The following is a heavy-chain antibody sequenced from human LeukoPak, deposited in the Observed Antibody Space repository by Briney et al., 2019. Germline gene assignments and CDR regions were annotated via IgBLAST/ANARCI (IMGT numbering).Heavy chain of an antibody. J-gene: IGHJ4*02. V-gene: IGHV3-7*01. Sequence: GGSLRLSCAASGFTFSSYWMSWVRQAPGKGLEWVANMNRDGSEKNYVDSIKGRFTISRDNAKNSLYLQMNSLRAEDTAVYYCARDGDYGDYPTYFDYWGQGTLVTVSS. D-gene: IGHD4-17*01. CDR3: ARDGDYGDYPTYFDY. CDR1: GFTFSSYW. CDR2: MNRDGSEK.